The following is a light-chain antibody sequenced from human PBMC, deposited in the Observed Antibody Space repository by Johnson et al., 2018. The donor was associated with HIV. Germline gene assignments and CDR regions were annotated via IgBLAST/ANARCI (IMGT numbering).Light chain of an antibody. V-gene: IGLV1-51*02. Sequence: QSVLTQPPSVSAAPVQKVTISCSGSNSNIGNNYVSWYQHLPGTGPKLLIYENNKRPSGIPDRFSGSKSGTAATLGITGLQTGDEAAYYCGTWNSSLSAHNYVFGTGTEVTVL. J-gene: IGLJ1*01. CDR3: GTWNSSLSAHNYV. CDR2: ENN. CDR1: NSNIGNNY.